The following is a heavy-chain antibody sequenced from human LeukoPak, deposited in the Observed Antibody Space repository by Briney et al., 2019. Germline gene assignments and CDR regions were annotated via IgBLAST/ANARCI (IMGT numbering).Heavy chain of an antibody. J-gene: IGHJ6*02. V-gene: IGHV3-11*06. Sequence: GGSLRLSCAASGFTFSDHYMNWIRQVPGKGLEWVSYISQTGSFTTYADSVKGRFTISRDNAKNSLYLQMHSLRADDTAVYYRARDRWTPAVTAWLGLYYYYGMDVWGQGTTVTVSS. CDR2: ISQTGSFT. CDR3: ARDRWTPAVTAWLGLYYYYGMDV. CDR1: GFTFSDHY. D-gene: IGHD2-21*02.